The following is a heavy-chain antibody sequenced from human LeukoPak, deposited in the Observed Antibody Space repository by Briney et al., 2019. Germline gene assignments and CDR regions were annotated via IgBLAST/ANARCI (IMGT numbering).Heavy chain of an antibody. CDR2: IYYSGST. V-gene: IGHV4-59*01. CDR1: GSSISSYY. D-gene: IGHD4-17*01. Sequence: SETLSLTCTVSGSSISSYYWSWIRQPPGKGLEWIGYIYYSGSTNYNPSLKSRVTISVDTSKNQFSLKLSSVTAADTAVYYCARVGSTVTIYWYFDLWGRGTLVTVSS. CDR3: ARVGSTVTIYWYFDL. J-gene: IGHJ2*01.